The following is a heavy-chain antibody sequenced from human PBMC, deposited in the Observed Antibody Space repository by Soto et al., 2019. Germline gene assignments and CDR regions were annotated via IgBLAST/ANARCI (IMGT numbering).Heavy chain of an antibody. CDR3: GRVVIKMAIQSIGS. CDR2: VNPGGIT. J-gene: IGHJ4*02. V-gene: IGHV4-34*01. Sequence: SETLSLTCAVYGGSLSGYYWTWIRQPPGKGLEWIGEVNPGGITNYSPSVKSRLTISLDTSKKQVSLEMTSVTAADTAVYYCGRVVIKMAIQSIGSWGPGTLVTVS. CDR1: GGSLSGYY.